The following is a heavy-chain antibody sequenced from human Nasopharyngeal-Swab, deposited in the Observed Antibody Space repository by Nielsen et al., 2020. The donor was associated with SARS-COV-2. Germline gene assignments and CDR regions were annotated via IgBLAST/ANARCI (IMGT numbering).Heavy chain of an antibody. Sequence: SETLSLTCTVSGGSVSSGSYYWSWIRQPPGKGLEWIGYIYYSGSTNYNPSLKSRVTISVDTSKNQFSLKLSSVTAADTAVYYCARHLSRTFYYGSGVRDFDFWGQGTLVTVSS. D-gene: IGHD3-10*01. CDR2: IYYSGST. J-gene: IGHJ4*02. CDR3: ARHLSRTFYYGSGVRDFDF. V-gene: IGHV4-61*01. CDR1: GGSVSSGSYY.